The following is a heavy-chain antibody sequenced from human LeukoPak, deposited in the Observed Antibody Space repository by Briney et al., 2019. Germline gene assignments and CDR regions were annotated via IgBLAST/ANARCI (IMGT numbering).Heavy chain of an antibody. D-gene: IGHD6-19*01. Sequence: SETLSLTCAVYGGSFSGYYWSWIRQPPGKGLEWIGYIYYSGSTNYNPSLKSRVTISVDTSKNQFSLKLSSVTAADTAVYYCARESYSSGWSAFDIWGQGTMVTVSS. CDR1: GGSFSGYY. V-gene: IGHV4-59*01. CDR2: IYYSGST. CDR3: ARESYSSGWSAFDI. J-gene: IGHJ3*02.